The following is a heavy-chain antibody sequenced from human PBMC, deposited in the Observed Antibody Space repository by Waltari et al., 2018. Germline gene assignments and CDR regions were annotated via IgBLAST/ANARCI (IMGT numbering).Heavy chain of an antibody. CDR1: GGSISSSSYY. CDR2: IYYSGST. J-gene: IGHJ4*02. V-gene: IGHV4-39*01. CDR3: ARHQVKKEMATMPLDY. Sequence: QLQLQESGPGLVKPSETLSLTCTVSGGSISSSSYYWGWIRQPPGKGLEGIGSIYYSGSTYYNPSLKSRVTISVDTSKNQFSLKLSSVTAADTAVYYCARHQVKKEMATMPLDYWGQGTLVTVSS. D-gene: IGHD5-12*01.